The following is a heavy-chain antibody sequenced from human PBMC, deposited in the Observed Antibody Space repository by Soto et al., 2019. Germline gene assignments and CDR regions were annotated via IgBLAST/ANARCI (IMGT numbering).Heavy chain of an antibody. CDR1: GASVSRIGFH. CDR2: IYDAGTT. J-gene: IGHJ4*02. CDR3: ARRGSGHTFDY. Sequence: QVQLQESGPGLVKPSETLSLTCAVSGASVSRIGFHWGWIRQPPGQGLEWIGSIYDAGTTFYNPSPKSRVTISANTSKDQFSLRLTSVTAADTAVYYCARRGSGHTFDYWGQGTLVTVS. V-gene: IGHV4-39*01. D-gene: IGHD3-10*01.